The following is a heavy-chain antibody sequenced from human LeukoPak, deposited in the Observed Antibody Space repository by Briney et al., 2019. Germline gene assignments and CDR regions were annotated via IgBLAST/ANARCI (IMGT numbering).Heavy chain of an antibody. CDR3: AKGDYGDYVGGLVGY. V-gene: IGHV3-30*18. CDR2: ISYDGSNK. J-gene: IGHJ4*02. CDR1: GFTFSSDG. D-gene: IGHD4-17*01. Sequence: GGSLRLSCAASGFTFSSDGMHWVRQAPGKGLEWVAVISYDGSNKYYADSVKGRFTISRDNSKNTLYLQMNSLRAEDTAVYYCAKGDYGDYVGGLVGYWGQGTLVTVSS.